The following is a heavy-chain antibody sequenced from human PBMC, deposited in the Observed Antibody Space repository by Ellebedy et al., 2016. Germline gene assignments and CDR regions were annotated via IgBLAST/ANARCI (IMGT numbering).Heavy chain of an antibody. V-gene: IGHV5-51*01. D-gene: IGHD1-1*01. J-gene: IGHJ4*02. Sequence: GGSLRLXXQGSRDIFFNYWIAWVRQLPGKGLEWLEIIYAGDSDTRYSPSFQGQVTISADESISTAYLQWSSLKASDTAMYYCARSSEYDTEFDSWGQGTLVTVSS. CDR2: IYAGDSDT. CDR1: RDIFFNYW. CDR3: ARSSEYDTEFDS.